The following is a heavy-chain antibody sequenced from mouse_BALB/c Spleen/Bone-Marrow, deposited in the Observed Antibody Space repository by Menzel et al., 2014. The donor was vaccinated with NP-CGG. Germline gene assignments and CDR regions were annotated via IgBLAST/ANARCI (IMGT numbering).Heavy chain of an antibody. Sequence: VQLQQSGAELVRPGTSVKVPCKASGYASTNYLIEWVKQRPGQGLEWIGVINPGSGGTNYNEKFKAKATLTADKSSSTAYMQLSSLTSDDSAVYFCARCLTGTSAMDYWGQGTSVTVSS. CDR3: ARCLTGTSAMDY. V-gene: IGHV1-54*01. J-gene: IGHJ4*01. CDR2: INPGSGGT. D-gene: IGHD4-1*01. CDR1: GYASTNYL.